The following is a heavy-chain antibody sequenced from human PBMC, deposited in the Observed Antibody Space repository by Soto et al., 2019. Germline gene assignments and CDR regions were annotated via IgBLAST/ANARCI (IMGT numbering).Heavy chain of an antibody. CDR3: AKDSRYYDSSGYYTDFDY. CDR1: VFTVISCG. CDR2: ISYYGSSK. V-gene: IGHV3-30*18. Sequence: GGSPRLSCSAYVFTVISCGMHWVRQAPGKGLEWVAVISYYGSSKYYACSVKGRFTISRDNSKNTLYLQMNSLRAEDTAVYYCAKDSRYYDSSGYYTDFDYWGQGTLVTVSS. J-gene: IGHJ4*02. D-gene: IGHD3-22*01.